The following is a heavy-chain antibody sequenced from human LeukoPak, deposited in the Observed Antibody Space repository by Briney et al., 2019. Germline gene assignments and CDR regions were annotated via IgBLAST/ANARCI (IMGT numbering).Heavy chain of an antibody. V-gene: IGHV3-21*01. CDR3: ARDSAYCGGDCYSDY. J-gene: IGHJ4*02. CDR1: GFTFSSYT. CDR2: ISGSSTSFI. D-gene: IGHD2-21*02. Sequence: GGSLRLSCAASGFTFSSYTMKWVRQAPGKGLEWVSSISGSSTSFIYYADSLKGRFTISRDNAENSLYLQMNSLRAEDTAVYYCARDSAYCGGDCYSDYWGQGTLVTVSS.